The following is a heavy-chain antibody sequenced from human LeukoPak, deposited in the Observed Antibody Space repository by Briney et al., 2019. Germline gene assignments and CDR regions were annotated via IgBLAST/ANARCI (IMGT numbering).Heavy chain of an antibody. V-gene: IGHV4-59*01. CDR2: IYYSGST. Sequence: KPSETPSLPCNVSGGPINSFYWRWIPQPPGKRLGGVGYIYYSGSTNYNPSLKSRVTISVDTSKNQFSLKLSPVTAADTAVYYCARVSRDGYNFDYWGQGTLVTVSS. CDR1: GGPINSFY. J-gene: IGHJ4*02. D-gene: IGHD5-24*01. CDR3: ARVSRDGYNFDY.